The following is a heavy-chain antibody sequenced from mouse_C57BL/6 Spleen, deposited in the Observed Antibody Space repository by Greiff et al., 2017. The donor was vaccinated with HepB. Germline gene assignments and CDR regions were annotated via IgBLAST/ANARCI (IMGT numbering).Heavy chain of an antibody. CDR1: GYTFTSYW. CDR2: IYPGSGST. Sequence: QVQLQQSGAELVKPGASVKMSCKASGYTFTSYWITWVKQRPGQGLEWIGDIYPGSGSTNYNEKFKSKATLTVDTSSSTAYMQLSSLTSEDSAVYYCARREGLRRFVDYWGQGTTLTVSS. D-gene: IGHD2-4*01. J-gene: IGHJ2*01. CDR3: ARREGLRRFVDY. V-gene: IGHV1-55*01.